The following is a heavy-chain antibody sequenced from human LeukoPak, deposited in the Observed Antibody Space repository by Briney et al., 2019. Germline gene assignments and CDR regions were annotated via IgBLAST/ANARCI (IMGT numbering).Heavy chain of an antibody. CDR1: GFTFSSYW. CDR2: INSDGSST. J-gene: IGHJ4*02. D-gene: IGHD1-26*01. V-gene: IGHV3-74*01. Sequence: GGSLRLSCAASGFTFSSYWMHWVRQAPGKGLVWVSRINSDGSSTIYADSVKGRFTISRDNAKNTLYLQMNSLRAEDTAVYYCARVRSYSGRYSDYWGQGTLVTVSS. CDR3: ARVRSYSGRYSDY.